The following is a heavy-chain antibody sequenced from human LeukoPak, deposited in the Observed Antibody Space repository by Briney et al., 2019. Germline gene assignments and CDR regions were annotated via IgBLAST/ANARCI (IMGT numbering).Heavy chain of an antibody. CDR2: INPSGGST. CDR1: GYTFTSYY. J-gene: IGHJ6*03. V-gene: IGHV1-46*01. D-gene: IGHD2-2*01. CDR3: ARDFNPTSWYQLPYYYYYYYMDV. Sequence: WASVKVSCKASGYTFTSYYMHWVRQAPGQGLEWMGIINPSGGSTSYAQKFQGRVTMTRDTSISTAYMELSRLRSDDTAVYYCARDFNPTSWYQLPYYYYYYYMDVWGKGTTVTISS.